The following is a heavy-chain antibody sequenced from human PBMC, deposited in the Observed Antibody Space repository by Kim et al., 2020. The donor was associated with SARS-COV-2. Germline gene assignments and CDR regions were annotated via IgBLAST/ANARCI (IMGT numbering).Heavy chain of an antibody. CDR3: ARGRRGIAAAEGWFDP. Sequence: SETLSLTCAVYGGSFSGYYWSWIRQPPGKGLEWIGEINHSGSTNYNPSLKSRVTISVDTSKNQFSLKLSSVTAADTAVYYCARGRRGIAAAEGWFDPWGQGTLVTVSS. J-gene: IGHJ5*02. CDR2: INHSGST. D-gene: IGHD6-13*01. V-gene: IGHV4-34*01. CDR1: GGSFSGYY.